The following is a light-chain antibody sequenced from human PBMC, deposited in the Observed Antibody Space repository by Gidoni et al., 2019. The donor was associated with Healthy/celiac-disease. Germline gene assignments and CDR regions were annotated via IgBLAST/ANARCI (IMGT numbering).Light chain of an antibody. CDR1: KSVSSY. CDR3: QQRSNWLLT. V-gene: IGKV3-11*01. CDR2: DAS. J-gene: IGKJ3*01. Sequence: ELVLTQSPATLSLSPGERATLSCRASKSVSSYLAWYQQKPGQAPRLLIYDASNRATGIPSRFSGSGSGTDFTLTISSLEPEDFAVYYCQQRSNWLLTFGPGTKVDIK.